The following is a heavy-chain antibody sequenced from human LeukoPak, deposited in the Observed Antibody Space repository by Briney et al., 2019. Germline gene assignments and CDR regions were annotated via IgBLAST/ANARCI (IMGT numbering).Heavy chain of an antibody. D-gene: IGHD2-2*01. V-gene: IGHV3-72*01. Sequence: PGGSLRLSCAASGFTFSDHYMDWVRQGPGKGLECVGRTRNKADSYTTEYAASVNVRFTISRDDSKNSLYLQMNSLKTEDTAVYYCARVSRYCSSTSCYLYGMDVWGQGTTVTVSS. CDR3: ARVSRYCSSTSCYLYGMDV. CDR1: GFTFSDHY. CDR2: TRNKADSYTT. J-gene: IGHJ6*02.